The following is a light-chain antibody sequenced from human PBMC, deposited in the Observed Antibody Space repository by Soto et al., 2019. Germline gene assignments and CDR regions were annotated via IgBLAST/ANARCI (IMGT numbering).Light chain of an antibody. CDR1: SSDVGGYNY. Sequence: QSALTQPASVSGSPGQSITISCTGTSSDVGGYNYVSWYQQYPGKAPKLMIYDVSNRPSGVSNRFSGSKSGNTASLTISGLQAEDEADYYCSSYTSSSPYVFGTGTSSPS. J-gene: IGLJ1*01. CDR2: DVS. V-gene: IGLV2-14*01. CDR3: SSYTSSSPYV.